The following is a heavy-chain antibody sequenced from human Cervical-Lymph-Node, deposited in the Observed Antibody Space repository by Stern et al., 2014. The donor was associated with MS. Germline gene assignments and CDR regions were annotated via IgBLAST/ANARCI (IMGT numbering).Heavy chain of an antibody. Sequence: EVQLGETGGGLAQPGRSLRISCAASGFIFEAYGMHWVRPAPGGGLEWVSGIRWDSGGLGLADFVEGRLPIFRDNAKTPLYLQMNNLRPEDTAFYYCDRVGSTWYLGFDYWGQGTLVTVSS. CDR1: GFIFEAYG. CDR3: DRVGSTWYLGFDY. CDR2: IRWDSGGL. V-gene: IGHV3-9*01. D-gene: IGHD6-13*01. J-gene: IGHJ4*02.